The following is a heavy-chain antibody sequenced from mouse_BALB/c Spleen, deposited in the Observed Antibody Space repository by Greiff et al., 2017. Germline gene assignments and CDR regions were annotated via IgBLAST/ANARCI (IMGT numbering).Heavy chain of an antibody. D-gene: IGHD2-4*01. V-gene: IGHV3-2*02. CDR3: ARGDYTWFAY. CDR2: ISYSGST. Sequence: EVQLVESGPGLVKPSQSLSLTCTVTGYSITSDYAWNWIRQFPGNKLEWMGYISYSGSTSYNPSLKSRISITRDTSKNQFFLQLNSVTTEDTATYYCARGDYTWFAYWGQGTLVTVSA. J-gene: IGHJ3*01. CDR1: GYSITSDYA.